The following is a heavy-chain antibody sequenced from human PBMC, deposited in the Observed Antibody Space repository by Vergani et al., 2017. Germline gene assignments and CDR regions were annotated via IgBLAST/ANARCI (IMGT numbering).Heavy chain of an antibody. V-gene: IGHV4-31*03. J-gene: IGHJ5*02. CDR3: AREGGYTRNGYWFDP. D-gene: IGHD5-12*01. CDR1: CGPISSGGYY. Sequence: QVQLQESGPGLVKPSQTLSLTCTVSCGPISSGGYYWSRLRHHPGKGLEWIGYIYYSGSTYYNPSLKSRVTISVDTSKNQFSLKLSSVTAADTAVYYCAREGGYTRNGYWFDPWGQGTLVTVSS. CDR2: IYYSGST.